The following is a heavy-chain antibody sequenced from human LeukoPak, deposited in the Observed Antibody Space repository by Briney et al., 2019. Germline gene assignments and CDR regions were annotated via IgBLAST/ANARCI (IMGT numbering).Heavy chain of an antibody. CDR2: IWFDGSDK. CDR3: ATDGSGSYIDY. Sequence: PGRSLRPSCAASGFTFSNYGMHWVRQAPGKGLEWVAVIWFDGSDKYYADSVKGRFTISRDNSKNTLYLQMNSLRAEDTAVYYCATDGSGSYIDYWGQGTLVTVSS. J-gene: IGHJ4*02. CDR1: GFTFSNYG. V-gene: IGHV3-33*01. D-gene: IGHD3-10*01.